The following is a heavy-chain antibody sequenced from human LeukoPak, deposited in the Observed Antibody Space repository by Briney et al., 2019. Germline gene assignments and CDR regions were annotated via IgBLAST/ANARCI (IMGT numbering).Heavy chain of an antibody. J-gene: IGHJ4*02. Sequence: ASVTVSCKASGYTFTSYGICWVRQAPGQGLEWMGWISGYNGKTRYAQTFQGRVTMTTDTSTNTAYMELRSLSSDDTAVYYCARSGGPGYSSGWYGELDYWGQGTLVTVSS. D-gene: IGHD6-19*01. CDR2: ISGYNGKT. CDR1: GYTFTSYG. V-gene: IGHV1-18*01. CDR3: ARSGGPGYSSGWYGELDY.